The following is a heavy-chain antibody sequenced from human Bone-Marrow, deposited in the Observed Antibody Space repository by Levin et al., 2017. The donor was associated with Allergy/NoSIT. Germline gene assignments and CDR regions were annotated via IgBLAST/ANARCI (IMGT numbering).Heavy chain of an antibody. CDR2: INSNSGGI. J-gene: IGHJ3*02. D-gene: IGHD3-16*01. CDR1: GYIFTDYY. V-gene: IGHV1-2*02. Sequence: PVASVKVSCKASGYIFTDYYLHWVRQAPGQGLEWMGWINSNSGGINYAQKFQGRVTMTRDTSINTVYMDLSRLNSDDTAVYYCGRDGLGGSGAFDIWGQGTMVTVSS. CDR3: GRDGLGGSGAFDI.